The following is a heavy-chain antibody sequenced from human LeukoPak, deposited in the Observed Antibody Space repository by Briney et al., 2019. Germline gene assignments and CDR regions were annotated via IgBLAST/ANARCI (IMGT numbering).Heavy chain of an antibody. D-gene: IGHD6-13*01. CDR1: GGSISSYY. CDR2: IYYSGST. CDR3: AREAESSSLDY. J-gene: IGHJ4*02. V-gene: IGHV4-59*01. Sequence: PSETLSLTCTVSGGSISSYYWSWIRQPPGKGLEWIGYIYYSGSTNYNPSLKSRVTISVDTSKNQFSLKLSSVTAADTAVYYCAREAESSSLDYWGQGTLVTVSS.